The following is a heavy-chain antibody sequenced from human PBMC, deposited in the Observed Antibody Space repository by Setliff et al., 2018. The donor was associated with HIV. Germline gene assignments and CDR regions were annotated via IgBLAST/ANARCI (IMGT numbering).Heavy chain of an antibody. CDR1: GFTFSNHV. D-gene: IGHD3-9*01. Sequence: GGSLRLSCAASGFTFSNHVMNWVRQAPGKGLEWVSAISTSGGAADYADSVKGRFTISRDDSKNMLFLQMDSLRVEDTAVYYCAKSHTFYFDTPSYPLDYWGQGTLVTVSS. J-gene: IGHJ4*02. V-gene: IGHV3-23*01. CDR3: AKSHTFYFDTPSYPLDY. CDR2: ISTSGGAA.